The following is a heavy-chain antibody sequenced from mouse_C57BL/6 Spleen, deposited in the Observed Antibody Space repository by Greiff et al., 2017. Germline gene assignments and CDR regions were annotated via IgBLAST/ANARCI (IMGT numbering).Heavy chain of an antibody. D-gene: IGHD1-1*01. Sequence: VQLQQPGAELVKPGASVKLSCKASGYTFTSYWMHWVKQRPGQGLEWIGMIHPNSGSTNYNEKFKSKAPLTVDKSSSTAYMQLNSLTSEDSAVYYWARDDGSSYWYFDVWGTGTTITVSS. CDR2: IHPNSGST. J-gene: IGHJ1*03. CDR1: GYTFTSYW. CDR3: ARDDGSSYWYFDV. V-gene: IGHV1-64*01.